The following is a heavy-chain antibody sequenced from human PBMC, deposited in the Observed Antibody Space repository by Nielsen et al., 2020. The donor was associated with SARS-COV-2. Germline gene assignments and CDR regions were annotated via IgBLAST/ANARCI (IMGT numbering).Heavy chain of an antibody. V-gene: IGHV1-45*02. J-gene: IGHJ6*02. CDR2: ITPFNGNT. D-gene: IGHD3-10*01. Sequence: WVRQAPGQRLEWMGWITPFNGNTNYAQKFQDRVTITRDRSMSTAYMELSSLRSEDTAVYYCARGGSYGSGSPYYYYYGLDVWGQGTTVTVSS. CDR3: ARGGSYGSGSPYYYYYGLDV.